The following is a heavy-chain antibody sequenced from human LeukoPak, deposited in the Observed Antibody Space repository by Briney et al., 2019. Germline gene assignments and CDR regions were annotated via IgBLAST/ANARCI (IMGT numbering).Heavy chain of an antibody. CDR3: ARGEGDHYGSGSFHLSY. Sequence: ASVKVSCKASGYTFTTYGISWVRQAPGQGLEWMGWINPNSGGTNYAQKFQGRVTMTRDTSISTAYMELSRLRSDDTAVYYCARGEGDHYGSGSFHLSYWGQGTLVTVSS. CDR1: GYTFTTYG. D-gene: IGHD3-10*01. J-gene: IGHJ4*02. CDR2: INPNSGGT. V-gene: IGHV1-2*02.